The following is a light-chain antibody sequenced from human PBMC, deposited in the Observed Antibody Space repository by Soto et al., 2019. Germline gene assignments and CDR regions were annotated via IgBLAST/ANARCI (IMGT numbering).Light chain of an antibody. CDR2: RNN. CDR1: SSNIGSNY. CDR3: AAWDDSLSGFYV. V-gene: IGLV1-47*01. J-gene: IGLJ1*01. Sequence: QSALTQPPSASGTPGQRVTISCSGSSSNIGSNYVYWYQQLPGTAPKLLIYRNNQRPSGVPDRFSGSKFGTSASLAISGLRSEDEADYYCAAWDDSLSGFYVFGTGTKVTVL.